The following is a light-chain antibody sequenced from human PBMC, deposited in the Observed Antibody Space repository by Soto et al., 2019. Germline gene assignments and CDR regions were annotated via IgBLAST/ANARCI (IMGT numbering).Light chain of an antibody. CDR1: QSVSSY. Sequence: EIVLTQSPATLSLSPGERATLSCRASQSVSSYLARFQQKPGQAPRLLIYDTSNRATGIPARFSGSGSGTDFTLTISSLEPEDFAIYYCHQRSNWPWTFGQGTKVEIK. CDR2: DTS. V-gene: IGKV3-11*01. J-gene: IGKJ1*01. CDR3: HQRSNWPWT.